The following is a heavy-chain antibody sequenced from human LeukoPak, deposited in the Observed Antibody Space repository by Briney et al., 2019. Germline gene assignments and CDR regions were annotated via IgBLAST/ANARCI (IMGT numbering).Heavy chain of an antibody. Sequence: SETLSLTCAVYGVSFSGYYWSWIRQPPGKGLEWIGEINHSGSTNYNPSLKSRVTISVDTSKNQFSLKLSSVTAADTAVYYCARGLLFDRWGQGTLVTVSS. J-gene: IGHJ5*02. CDR3: ARGLLFDR. V-gene: IGHV4-34*01. CDR1: GVSFSGYY. CDR2: INHSGST.